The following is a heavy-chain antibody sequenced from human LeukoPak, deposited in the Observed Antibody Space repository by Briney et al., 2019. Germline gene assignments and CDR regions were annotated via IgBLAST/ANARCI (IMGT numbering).Heavy chain of an antibody. CDR1: GGTFSSYA. Sequence: SVKVSCKASGGTFSSYAISWVRQAPGQGLEWMGGIIPIFGTANYAQKFQGRVTITADKSTSTAYMELSSLRSEDTAVYYCARNRDVVVTANFDYWGQGTLVTVSS. J-gene: IGHJ4*02. CDR3: ARNRDVVVTANFDY. D-gene: IGHD2-21*02. V-gene: IGHV1-69*06. CDR2: IIPIFGTA.